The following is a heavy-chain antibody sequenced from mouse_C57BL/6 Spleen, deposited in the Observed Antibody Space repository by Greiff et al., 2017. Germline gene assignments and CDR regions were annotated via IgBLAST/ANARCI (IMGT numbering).Heavy chain of an antibody. CDR1: GFTFSSYG. J-gene: IGHJ2*01. Sequence: EVKLVESGGDLVKPGGSLKLSCAASGFTFSSYGMSWVRQTPDKRLEWVATISSGGSYTYYPDSVKGRFTISRDNAKNTLYLPMSSLKSEDTAMYYCARHDLGGFDYWGQGTTLTVSS. CDR2: ISSGGSYT. V-gene: IGHV5-6*01. CDR3: ARHDLGGFDY. D-gene: IGHD4-1*01.